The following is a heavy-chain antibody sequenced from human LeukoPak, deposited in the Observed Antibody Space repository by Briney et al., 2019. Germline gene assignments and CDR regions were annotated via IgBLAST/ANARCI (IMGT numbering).Heavy chain of an antibody. J-gene: IGHJ5*02. CDR1: GGSISSSSYY. Sequence: SETLSLTCTVSGGSISSSSYYWGWIRQPPGKGLEWIGSIYYSGSTYYNPSLKSRVTISVDTSKNQFSLKLSSVTAADTAVYYCARHEIVVVPTAILCGWFDPWGQGTLVTVSS. D-gene: IGHD2-2*02. CDR2: IYYSGST. V-gene: IGHV4-39*01. CDR3: ARHEIVVVPTAILCGWFDP.